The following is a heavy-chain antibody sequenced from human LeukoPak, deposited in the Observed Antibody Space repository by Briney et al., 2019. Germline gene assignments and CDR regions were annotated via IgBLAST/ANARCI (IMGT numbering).Heavy chain of an antibody. CDR3: ARGPTINDFWSGYYTFDY. D-gene: IGHD3-3*01. CDR1: GGTFSSYA. V-gene: IGHV1-69*01. J-gene: IGHJ4*02. Sequence: ASVKVSCKASGGTFSSYAISWVRQAPGQGLEWMGGIIPIFGTANYAQKFQGRVTITADESTSTAYMELSSLRSEDTAVYYYARGPTINDFWSGYYTFDYWGQGTLVTVSS. CDR2: IIPIFGTA.